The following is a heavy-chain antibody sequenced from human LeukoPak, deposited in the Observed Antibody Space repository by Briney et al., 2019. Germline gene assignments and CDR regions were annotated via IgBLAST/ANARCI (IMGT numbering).Heavy chain of an antibody. D-gene: IGHD1-26*01. Sequence: SVKVSCKASGGTFSSYAISWVRQAPGLGLEWMGGIIPIFGTANYAQKFQGRVTITTDESTSTAYMELSSLRSEDTAVYYCARGRIVGAIPFDYWGQGTLVTVSS. J-gene: IGHJ4*02. V-gene: IGHV1-69*05. CDR2: IIPIFGTA. CDR3: ARGRIVGAIPFDY. CDR1: GGTFSSYA.